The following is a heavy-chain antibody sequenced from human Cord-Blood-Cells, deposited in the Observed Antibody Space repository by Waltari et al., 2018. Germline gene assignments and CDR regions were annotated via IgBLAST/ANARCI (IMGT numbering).Heavy chain of an antibody. V-gene: IGHV1-69*01. CDR1: GGTFSSYA. D-gene: IGHD3-3*01. CDR3: AKNVWSGYYDAFDI. CDR2: IIPIFGTA. J-gene: IGHJ3*02. Sequence: QVQPVQSGAEVKKPGSSVKVSCKASGGTFSSYAIRWVRHAPGQGLEWMGGIIPIFGTANYAQKFQGRVTITADESTSTAYMELSSLRSEDTAVYYCAKNVWSGYYDAFDIWGQGTMVTVSS.